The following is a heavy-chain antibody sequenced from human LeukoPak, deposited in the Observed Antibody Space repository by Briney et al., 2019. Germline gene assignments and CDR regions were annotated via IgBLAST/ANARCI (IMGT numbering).Heavy chain of an antibody. D-gene: IGHD3-9*01. CDR1: GFTFSSYG. Sequence: PGGSLRLSCAASGFTFSSYGMHWVRQAPGKGLEWVAVIRYDGSNKYYADSVKGRFTISRDNSKNTLYLQMNSLRAEDTAVYYCARDYYDILTGYHLDYWGQGTLVTVSS. V-gene: IGHV3-33*01. CDR3: ARDYYDILTGYHLDY. CDR2: IRYDGSNK. J-gene: IGHJ4*02.